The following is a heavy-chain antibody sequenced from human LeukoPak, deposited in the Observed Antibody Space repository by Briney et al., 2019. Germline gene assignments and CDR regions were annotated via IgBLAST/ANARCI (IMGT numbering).Heavy chain of an antibody. Sequence: PSETLSLTCAVYGGSFSGYFYNWIRQTPGQGLDWIGEINHSGDTNYNPSLKSRVTMSVDSSKNQLSLSLSSLTAADTAVYYCARHLRLLESPFPPRAFDIWGQGTTVTVSS. D-gene: IGHD3-3*01. V-gene: IGHV4-34*01. CDR3: ARHLRLLESPFPPRAFDI. J-gene: IGHJ3*02. CDR1: GGSFSGYF. CDR2: INHSGDT.